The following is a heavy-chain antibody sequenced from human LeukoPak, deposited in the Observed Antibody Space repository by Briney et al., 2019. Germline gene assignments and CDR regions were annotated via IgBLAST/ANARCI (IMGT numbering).Heavy chain of an antibody. CDR3: ARDLREHGVFDI. J-gene: IGHJ3*02. Sequence: PGGSLRLSCAASGFSFSSYGMHWVRQAPGKGLEWVAFIRYDGSDKYYAASVKGRFSISRDNSKNTVYLQMNSLRAEDTAVYFCARDLREHGVFDIWGQGTMVTVSS. D-gene: IGHD1-26*01. CDR1: GFSFSSYG. CDR2: IRYDGSDK. V-gene: IGHV3-30*02.